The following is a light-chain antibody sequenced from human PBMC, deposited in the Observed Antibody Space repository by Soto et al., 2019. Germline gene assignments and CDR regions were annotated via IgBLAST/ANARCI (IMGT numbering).Light chain of an antibody. J-gene: IGLJ2*01. CDR3: RSFTTSTAFVV. V-gene: IGLV2-14*03. CDR1: SSDITYYNY. CDR2: DVT. Sequence: QSALTQPASVSGSPGQSITIPYTGTSSDITYYNYVSWYQQHPGKAPKIMIYDVTNRPPGVSNRFSGSKSGNTASLTISGRQPGDVAYYYCRSFTTSTAFVVFGGGTQLTVL.